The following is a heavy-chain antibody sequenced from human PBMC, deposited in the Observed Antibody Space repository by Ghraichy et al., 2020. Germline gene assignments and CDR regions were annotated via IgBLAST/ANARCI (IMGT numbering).Heavy chain of an antibody. Sequence: GGSLRLSCVASGFIFSSSTIHWVRQAAGKGLEWVGSIRSKTNSFSTAYGASVKGRFTIASDDYRKTAFLQMSSLKTPDTAVYYCTTIVGSTFDYWGQGTLVAVSS. CDR1: GFIFSSST. V-gene: IGHV3-73*01. CDR3: TTIVGSTFDY. D-gene: IGHD1-26*01. CDR2: IRSKTNSFST. J-gene: IGHJ4*02.